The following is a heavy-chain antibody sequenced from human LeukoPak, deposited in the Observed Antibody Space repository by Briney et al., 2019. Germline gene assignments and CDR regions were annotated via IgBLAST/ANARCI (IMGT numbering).Heavy chain of an antibody. J-gene: IGHJ4*02. CDR1: GGSVSNYY. CDR3: ARVKGREGSTVIIDY. Sequence: PSETLSLTCTVSGGSVSNYYWSWIRQSPGKGLEWIGYISHSGSVNYNPSLKSRVTMSVDTSKNQFSLKLSSVTAADTAVHYCARVKGREGSTVIIDYWGQGTLVTVSS. D-gene: IGHD3-10*01. CDR2: ISHSGSV. V-gene: IGHV4-59*02.